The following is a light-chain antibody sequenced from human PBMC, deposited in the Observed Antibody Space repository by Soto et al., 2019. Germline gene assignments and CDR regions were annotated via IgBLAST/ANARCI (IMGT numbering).Light chain of an antibody. CDR3: CSSTTTSTLV. J-gene: IGLJ1*01. CDR2: EVS. CDR1: SSDVGGYNY. V-gene: IGLV2-14*01. Sequence: QSALTQPASVSGSPGQSIAISCTGTSSDVGGYNYVSWYQQHPGKAPKLMLYEVSNRPSGVSSRFSGSKSGSTASLTISGLQAEDEGDYYCCSSTTTSTLVFGNGTKLTVL.